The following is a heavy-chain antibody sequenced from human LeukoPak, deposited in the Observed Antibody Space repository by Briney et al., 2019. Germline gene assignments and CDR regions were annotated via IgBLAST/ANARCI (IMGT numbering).Heavy chain of an antibody. CDR1: GFTFSRYS. CDR2: ISSSSSYI. V-gene: IGHV3-21*01. D-gene: IGHD2-2*01. CDR3: ASSCSSTSRLSDAFDI. J-gene: IGHJ3*02. Sequence: GGSLRLSCAASGFTFSRYSMNWVRQAPGKGLEWVSSISSSSSYIYYADSLKGRFTISRDNAKSSLYLQMNSLRAEDTAVYYCASSCSSTSRLSDAFDIWGQGTMVTVSS.